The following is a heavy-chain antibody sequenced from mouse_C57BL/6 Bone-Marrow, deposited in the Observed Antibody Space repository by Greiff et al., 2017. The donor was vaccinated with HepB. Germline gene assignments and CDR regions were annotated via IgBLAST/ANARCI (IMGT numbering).Heavy chain of an antibody. V-gene: IGHV1-5*01. CDR3: TKSTTVVDYYAMDD. Sequence: VQLQQSGTVLARPGASVKMSCKTSGYTFTSDWMHWVKQRPEQGLEWIGAIDPGNSDTSYNQKFKGKAKLTAVTSASTAYMELSSLTNEDSAVYYCTKSTTVVDYYAMDDWGQGTSVTVSS. CDR2: IDPGNSDT. D-gene: IGHD1-1*01. J-gene: IGHJ4*01. CDR1: GYTFTSDW.